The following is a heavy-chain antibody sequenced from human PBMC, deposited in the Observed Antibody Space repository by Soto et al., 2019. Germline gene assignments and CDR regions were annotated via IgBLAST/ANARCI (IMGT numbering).Heavy chain of an antibody. Sequence: PSETLSLTCTVSGGSISSGGYYWSWIRQHPGKGLEWIGYIYYSGSTYYNPSLKSRVTISVDTSKNQFSLKLSSVTAADTAVYYCARMANTAMVSWFDPWGQGTLVTSPQ. D-gene: IGHD5-18*01. CDR3: ARMANTAMVSWFDP. CDR2: IYYSGST. V-gene: IGHV4-31*03. CDR1: GGSISSGGYY. J-gene: IGHJ5*02.